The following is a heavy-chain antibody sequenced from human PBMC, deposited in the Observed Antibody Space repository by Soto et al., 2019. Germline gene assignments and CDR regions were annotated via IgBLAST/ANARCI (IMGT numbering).Heavy chain of an antibody. J-gene: IGHJ4*02. CDR2: ISYDGSNK. Sequence: LRLSCAASGFTFSSYAMHWVRQAPGKGLEWVAVISYDGSNKYYADSVKGRFTISRDNSKNTLYLQMNSLRAEDTAVYYCARDFGYSYGIWGQGTLVTVSS. V-gene: IGHV3-30-3*01. D-gene: IGHD5-18*01. CDR1: GFTFSSYA. CDR3: ARDFGYSYGI.